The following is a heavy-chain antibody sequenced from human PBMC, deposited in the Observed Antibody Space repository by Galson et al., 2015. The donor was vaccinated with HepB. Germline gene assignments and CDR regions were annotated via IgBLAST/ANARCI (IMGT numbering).Heavy chain of an antibody. D-gene: IGHD3-10*01. CDR3: ARRAAYYYGSGSWYYFDY. CDR1: GGSISSSRYY. J-gene: IGHJ4*02. Sequence: ETLSLTCTVSGGSISSSRYYWGWIRQPPGKGLEWIGSIYYSGSTYYNPSLKSRVTISVDTSKNQFSLRLSSVTAADTAVYYCARRAAYYYGSGSWYYFDYWGQGTLVTVSS. CDR2: IYYSGST. V-gene: IGHV4-39*01.